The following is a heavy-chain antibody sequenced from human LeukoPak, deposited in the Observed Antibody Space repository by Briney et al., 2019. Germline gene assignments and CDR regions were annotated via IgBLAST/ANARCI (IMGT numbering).Heavy chain of an antibody. CDR1: GFTFSSYW. Sequence: GGSLRLSCAASGFTFSSYWMHWVRQAPGKGLVWVSRINSDGSSRSYADSVKGRFTISRDSAKNTLFLQMDSLRAEDTAVYYCVRGTSRKNGYSDDDPYWGQGTLVIVSS. D-gene: IGHD5-12*01. CDR3: VRGTSRKNGYSDDDPY. CDR2: INSDGSSR. J-gene: IGHJ4*02. V-gene: IGHV3-74*01.